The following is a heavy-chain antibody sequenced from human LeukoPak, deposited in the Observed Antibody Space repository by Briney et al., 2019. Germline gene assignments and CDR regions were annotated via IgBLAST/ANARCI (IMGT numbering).Heavy chain of an antibody. J-gene: IGHJ4*02. CDR3: ARESGYCSSTSCYA. CDR1: GGSISSSSYY. D-gene: IGHD2-2*03. CDR2: IYYSGST. V-gene: IGHV4-39*07. Sequence: SETLSLTCTVSGGSISSSSYYWGWIRQPPGKGLEWIGSIYYSGSTYYNPSLKSRVTISVDTSKNQFSLKLSSVTAADTAVYYCARESGYCSSTSCYAWGQGTLVTVSS.